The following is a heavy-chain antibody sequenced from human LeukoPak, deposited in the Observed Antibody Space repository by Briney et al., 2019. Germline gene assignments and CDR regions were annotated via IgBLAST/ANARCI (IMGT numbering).Heavy chain of an antibody. V-gene: IGHV4-59*08. Sequence: SETLSLTCAVYGGSFSGYYWSWIRQPPGKGLEWIGYIYYSGSTNYNPSLKSRVTISVDTSKNQFSLKLSSVTAADTAVYYCARHYYDSSGLDYWGQGTLVTVSS. D-gene: IGHD3-22*01. CDR3: ARHYYDSSGLDY. CDR2: IYYSGST. J-gene: IGHJ4*02. CDR1: GGSFSGYY.